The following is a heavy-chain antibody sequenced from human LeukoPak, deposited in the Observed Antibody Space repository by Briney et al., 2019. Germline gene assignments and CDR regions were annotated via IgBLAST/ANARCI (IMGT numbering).Heavy chain of an antibody. D-gene: IGHD2-21*02. CDR1: RFTDSSHY. J-gene: IGHJ6*02. Sequence: GGSLRLSCAVSRFTDSSHYMSWVRQAPGEGVVWVSVIYRGGSTYYADSVKGRFTISRENSKNTLYFQMNSLRAEDTAVYYCARGGVTRGYYYYGMDVWGQGTTVTVSS. CDR2: IYRGGST. CDR3: ARGGVTRGYYYYGMDV. V-gene: IGHV3-66*01.